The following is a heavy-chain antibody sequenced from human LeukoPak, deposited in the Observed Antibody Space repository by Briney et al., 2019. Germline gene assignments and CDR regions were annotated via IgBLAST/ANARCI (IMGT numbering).Heavy chain of an antibody. V-gene: IGHV1-58*02. CDR1: GFTFTSSA. J-gene: IGHJ4*02. CDR2: IVVGRGNT. Sequence: SVKVSCKASGFTFTSSAMQWVRQARGQRLEWIGWIVVGRGNTNYAQKFQERVTITRDMSTSTAYMELSSLRSEDTAVYYCAADRGGYDSPEFDYWGQGTLVTVSS. CDR3: AADRGGYDSPEFDY. D-gene: IGHD5-12*01.